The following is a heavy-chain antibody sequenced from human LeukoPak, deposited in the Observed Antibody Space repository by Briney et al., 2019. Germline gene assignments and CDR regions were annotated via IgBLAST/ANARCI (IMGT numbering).Heavy chain of an antibody. CDR3: AKGGYSGSYYGY. CDR2: ISYDGSNK. Sequence: PGGSLRLSCAASGFTFSSYGMHWVRQAPGKGLEWVAVISYDGSNKYYADSVKGRFTISRDNSKNTLYLQTNSLRAEDTAVYYCAKGGYSGSYYGYWGQGTLVTVSS. D-gene: IGHD1-26*01. CDR1: GFTFSSYG. J-gene: IGHJ4*02. V-gene: IGHV3-30*18.